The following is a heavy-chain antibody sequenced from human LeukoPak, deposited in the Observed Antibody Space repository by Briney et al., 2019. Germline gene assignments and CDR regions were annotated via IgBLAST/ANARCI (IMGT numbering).Heavy chain of an antibody. CDR2: ISSSSSYI. CDR1: GFTFSAYW. Sequence: GESLRLSCAASGFTFSAYWMTWVRQAPGKGLEWVSSISSSSSYIYYADSVKGRFTISRDNAKNSLYLQMNSLRAEDTAVYYCARALGDYDYWGQGTLVTVSS. V-gene: IGHV3-21*01. J-gene: IGHJ4*02. CDR3: ARALGDYDY. D-gene: IGHD4-17*01.